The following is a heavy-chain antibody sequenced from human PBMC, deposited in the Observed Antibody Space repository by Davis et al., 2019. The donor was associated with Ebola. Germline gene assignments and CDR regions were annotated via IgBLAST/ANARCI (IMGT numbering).Heavy chain of an antibody. V-gene: IGHV3-23*01. J-gene: IGHJ3*02. CDR3: AKDTSNIWFDI. CDR1: GFTFSSYW. Sequence: PGGSLRLSCAASGFTFSSYWMSWVRQAPGKGLEWVSTYGTSADTYYADSVKGRFTISRDNSKNTLYLQMNGLRVEDTAIYYCAKDTSNIWFDIWGQGTMVTVSS. CDR2: GTSADT. D-gene: IGHD1-26*01.